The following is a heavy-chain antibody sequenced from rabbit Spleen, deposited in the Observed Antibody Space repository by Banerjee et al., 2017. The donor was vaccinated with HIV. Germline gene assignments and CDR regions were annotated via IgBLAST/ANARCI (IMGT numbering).Heavy chain of an antibody. CDR2: IYGGSGGST. CDR3: ARGSAAMTMVITGFYFNL. J-gene: IGHJ4*01. Sequence: QQLVESGGDLVKPGASLTLTCTASGFSFSNSYYLCWVRQAPGKGLECIACIYGGSGGSTWYASWAKGRFTISKTSSTTVTLQLTRLTAADTATYFSARGSAAMTMVITGFYFNLWGPGTLVTVS. V-gene: IGHV1S40*01. CDR1: GFSFSNSYY. D-gene: IGHD2-1*01.